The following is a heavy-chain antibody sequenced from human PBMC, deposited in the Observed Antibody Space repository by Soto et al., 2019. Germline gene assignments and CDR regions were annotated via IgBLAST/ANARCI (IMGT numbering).Heavy chain of an antibody. J-gene: IGHJ5*02. D-gene: IGHD3-10*01. Sequence: QVQLVQSGAEVKKPGSSVKVSCKASGGTFGRYAISWVRQAPGQGLEWMGGIIPIFGSANYAPKYQGRVMITADEATRTGILELITGRTADTAVYYCARGYYSGAGSYWWFDPWGHGTLVTFSA. V-gene: IGHV1-69*01. CDR1: GGTFGRYA. CDR3: ARGYYSGAGSYWWFDP. CDR2: IIPIFGSA.